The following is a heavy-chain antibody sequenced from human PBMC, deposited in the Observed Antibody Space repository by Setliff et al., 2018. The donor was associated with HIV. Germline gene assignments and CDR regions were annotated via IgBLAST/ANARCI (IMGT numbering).Heavy chain of an antibody. CDR1: GGSISSYY. Sequence: PSETLSLTCTVSGGSISSYYWSWIRQPPGKGLEWIGYIYTSGSTNYNPSLKSRVTMSVDTSKNKFSLKLSSVTAADTAVYYCARGHYYDSGGYYSAYYYYMDVWGKGTTVTVSS. V-gene: IGHV4-4*09. D-gene: IGHD3-22*01. CDR3: ARGHYYDSGGYYSAYYYYMDV. CDR2: IYTSGST. J-gene: IGHJ6*03.